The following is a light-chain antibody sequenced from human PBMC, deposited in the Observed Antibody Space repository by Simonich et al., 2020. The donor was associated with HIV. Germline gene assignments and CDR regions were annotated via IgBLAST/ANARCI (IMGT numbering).Light chain of an antibody. J-gene: IGKJ2*01. CDR1: QSVLYSSNNKNY. CDR2: WAA. V-gene: IGKV4-1*01. CDR3: QQSYSTPYT. Sequence: DIVMTQSPDSLAVSLGERATIDCKSSQSVLYSSNNKNYLAWYQQKPGQPPKLLIYWAATRQSGVSNRFSGSGSGTDFTLTISSLQAEDVAVYYCQQSYSTPYTFGQGTKLEIK.